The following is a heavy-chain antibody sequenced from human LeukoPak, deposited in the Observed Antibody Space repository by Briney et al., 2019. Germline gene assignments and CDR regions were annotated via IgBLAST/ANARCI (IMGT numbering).Heavy chain of an antibody. J-gene: IGHJ5*02. CDR3: AREITFLGPFDP. D-gene: IGHD3-16*01. V-gene: IGHV3-33*01. CDR2: IWYDGSNK. Sequence: GGSLRLSCAASGFTFSTYGMHWVRQAPGKGLEWVAVIWYDGSNKYYADSVKGRFTISRDNSKNTLYLQMNSLRAEDTAVCYCAREITFLGPFDPWGQGTLVTVSS. CDR1: GFTFSTYG.